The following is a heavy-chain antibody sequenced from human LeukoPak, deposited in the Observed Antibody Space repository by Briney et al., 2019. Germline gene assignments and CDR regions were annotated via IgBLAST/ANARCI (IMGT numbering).Heavy chain of an antibody. CDR1: GGSISSNNW. D-gene: IGHD1-1*01. V-gene: IGHV4-4*02. CDR3: ARVNINNWHSCDY. J-gene: IGHJ4*02. CDR2: IYHSGSP. Sequence: ASETLSLTCAVSGGSISSNNWWGWVRQPPGKGLEWIGEIYHSGSPNYNPSLKSRVTILVDKSRNHFSLNLSSVTAADTAVYYCARVNINNWHSCDYWGQGTLVTVSS.